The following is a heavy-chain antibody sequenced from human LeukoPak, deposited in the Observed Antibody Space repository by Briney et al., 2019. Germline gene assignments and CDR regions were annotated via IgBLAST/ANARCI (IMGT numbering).Heavy chain of an antibody. J-gene: IGHJ4*02. D-gene: IGHD3-22*01. CDR2: IHMSGST. V-gene: IGHV4-4*07. CDR3: ARDDSSRDDSGGYHY. CDR1: GDSINSYH. Sequence: SETLSLTCTVPGDSINSYHWSWIRQPAGKGLGWIGRIHMSGSTNYNPSLRSRVAISMDNSKNQFSLKLKSVTAADTAVYYCARDDSSRDDSGGYHYWGQGTLVTISS.